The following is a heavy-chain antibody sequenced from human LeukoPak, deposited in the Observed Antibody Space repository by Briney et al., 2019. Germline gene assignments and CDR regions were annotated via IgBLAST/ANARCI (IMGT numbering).Heavy chain of an antibody. CDR3: ARDLSF. J-gene: IGHJ4*02. CDR2: ISSSSSTI. V-gene: IGHV3-48*01. Sequence: GGSLRLSCAASGFPFTSYSMNWVRQAPGKGLEWVSYISSSSSTINYADSVRGRFTISRDNAKNSLYLQMNSLRGEDTAVYYCARDLSFWGQGTLVTVSS. CDR1: GFPFTSYS.